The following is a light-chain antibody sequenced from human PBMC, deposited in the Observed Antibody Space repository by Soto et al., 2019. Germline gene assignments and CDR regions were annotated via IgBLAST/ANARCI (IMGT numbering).Light chain of an antibody. J-gene: IGKJ1*01. V-gene: IGKV1-5*03. CDR3: QHYNSYSEA. CDR2: KAS. Sequence: DIRVTLSPSALSAYVSVRVPXTCRASQSISSWLAWYQQKPGKAPKLLIYKASTLKSGVPSRFSGSGSGTEFTLTISSLQPDDFATYYCQHYNSYSEAVGQGTKV. CDR1: QSISSW.